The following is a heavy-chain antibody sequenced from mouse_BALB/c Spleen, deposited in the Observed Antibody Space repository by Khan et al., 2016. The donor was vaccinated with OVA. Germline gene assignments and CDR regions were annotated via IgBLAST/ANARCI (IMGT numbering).Heavy chain of an antibody. CDR3: AREWAAWFPY. CDR2: IHPGSDNT. V-gene: IGHV1-77*01. CDR1: GYTFTDYN. Sequence: VQLQESGAELARPGASVKLSCKTSGYTFTDYNINWMRQRTGQGLEWIGEIHPGSDNTFYNEKFRGKATLTADKSSSTAYMQLSSLTSEDSAVYFCAREWAAWFPYWGQGTLVTVSA. J-gene: IGHJ3*01.